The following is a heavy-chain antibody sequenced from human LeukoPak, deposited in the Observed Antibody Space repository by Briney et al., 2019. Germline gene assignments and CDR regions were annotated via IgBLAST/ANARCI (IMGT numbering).Heavy chain of an antibody. CDR3: ARSSGDFDY. CDR2: ISYDGSNK. D-gene: IGHD3-3*01. CDR1: GLTFSSYG. J-gene: IGHJ4*02. V-gene: IGHV3-30*03. Sequence: GGSLRLSCAASGLTFSSYGMHWVRQAPGKGLEWVAVISYDGSNKYYADSVKGRFTISRDNSKNTLYLQMNSLRAEDTAVYYCARSSGDFDYWGQGTLVTVSS.